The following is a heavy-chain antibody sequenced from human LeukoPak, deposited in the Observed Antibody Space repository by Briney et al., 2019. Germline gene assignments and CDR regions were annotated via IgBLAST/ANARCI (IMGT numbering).Heavy chain of an antibody. J-gene: IGHJ4*02. CDR1: GYTFTGYY. CDR2: INPNSGGT. D-gene: IGHD5-24*01. CDR3: AREGDGYNFVFDY. Sequence: GASVKVSCKASGYTFTGYYMHWVRQAPGQGLEWMGWINPNSGGTNYAQKFQGRVTMTRDTSISAAYMELSRLRSDDTAVYYCAREGDGYNFVFDYWGQGTLVTVSS. V-gene: IGHV1-2*02.